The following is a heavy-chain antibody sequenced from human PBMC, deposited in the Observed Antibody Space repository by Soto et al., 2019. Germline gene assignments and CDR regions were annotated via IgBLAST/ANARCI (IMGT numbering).Heavy chain of an antibody. V-gene: IGHV3-9*01. CDR1: AFTCDDYA. D-gene: IGHD1-26*01. Sequence: LXLTCAASAFTCDDYAMHWVRQVPVKGLEWVSGINWNSGSIGYGDSVKGRFAISRDNAKNSLHLQMNSLSAEDTAFYYCVKDESIDWYSGHFRHWGQGTLVTVSS. CDR3: VKDESIDWYSGHFRH. J-gene: IGHJ1*01. CDR2: INWNSGSI.